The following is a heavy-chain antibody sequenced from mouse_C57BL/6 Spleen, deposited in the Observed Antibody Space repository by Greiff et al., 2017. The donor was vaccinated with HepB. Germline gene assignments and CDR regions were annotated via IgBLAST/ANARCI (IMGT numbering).Heavy chain of an antibody. D-gene: IGHD2-4*01. CDR3: ARIYYDYEGFAY. J-gene: IGHJ3*01. Sequence: EVQLQQSGPVLVKPGASVKMSCKASGYTFTDYYMNWVKQSHGKSLGWIGVINPYNGGTSYNQKFKGKATLTVDKSSSTAYMELNSLTSEDSAVYYCARIYYDYEGFAYWGQGTLVTVSA. CDR2: INPYNGGT. CDR1: GYTFTDYY. V-gene: IGHV1-19*01.